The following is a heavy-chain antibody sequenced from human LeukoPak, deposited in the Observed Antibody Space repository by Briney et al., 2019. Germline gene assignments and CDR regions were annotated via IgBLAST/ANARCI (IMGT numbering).Heavy chain of an antibody. CDR2: IRYDGSNK. D-gene: IGHD3-10*01. CDR1: GFTFSSYP. Sequence: GGSLRLSCAASGFTFSSYPMHWVRQAPGKGLEWVAFIRYDGSNKYYTDSVKGRFTISRDNSKNTLYLQMNSLRPEDTAVYYCAKDSATPSHTDYYSGSGSLDYWGQGTLVIVSS. CDR3: AKDSATPSHTDYYSGSGSLDY. V-gene: IGHV3-30*02. J-gene: IGHJ4*02.